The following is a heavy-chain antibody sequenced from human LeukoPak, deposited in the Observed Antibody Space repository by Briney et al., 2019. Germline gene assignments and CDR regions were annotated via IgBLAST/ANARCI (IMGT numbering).Heavy chain of an antibody. CDR2: IWPDGSKK. CDR1: GFTFSTYA. J-gene: IGHJ4*02. V-gene: IGHV3-30*02. CDR3: AKISSSAESNFDY. Sequence: QPGGSLRFSCSASGFTFSTYAMHWVRQAPGKGLEWVAFIWPDGSKKYYADSVKGRFAISRENSKNTVYLQMNDLRPEDTALYFCAKISSSAESNFDYWGQGTLLTVSS. D-gene: IGHD6-25*01.